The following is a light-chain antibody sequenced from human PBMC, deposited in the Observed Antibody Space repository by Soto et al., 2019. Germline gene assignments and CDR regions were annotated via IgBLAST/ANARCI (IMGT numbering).Light chain of an antibody. CDR3: QQYNSYRT. V-gene: IGKV1-5*01. CDR1: QSISRW. J-gene: IGKJ1*01. CDR2: DAS. Sequence: DIKLTQSPSTLSASVGDRVTITCRARQSISRWLAWYQQKPGKAPKLLIYDASILESGVPSRFSGSGSGTEFTLTISSLQPDDFATYYCQQYNSYRTFGQGAKVDI.